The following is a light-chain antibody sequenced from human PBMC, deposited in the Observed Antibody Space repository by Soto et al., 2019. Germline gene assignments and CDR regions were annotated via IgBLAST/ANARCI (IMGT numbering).Light chain of an antibody. CDR2: GAS. J-gene: IGKJ1*01. V-gene: IGKV3-15*01. Sequence: IALTQSASTLPVSPGERATLSCRASQSIXSNFDWYQQRPGQAPRFLXDGASTRATGSPARLSGSGPATEFTRTSSSLQSEDCEGYYWQQYNNRPQTFGQGTKVDI. CDR1: QSIXSN. CDR3: QQYNNRPQT.